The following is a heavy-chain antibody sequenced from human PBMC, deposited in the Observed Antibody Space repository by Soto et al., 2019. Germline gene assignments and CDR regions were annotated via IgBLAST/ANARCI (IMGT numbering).Heavy chain of an antibody. D-gene: IGHD6-13*01. V-gene: IGHV4-59*08. CDR3: ARHATIAAARSGFDP. CDR1: GGSISSYY. CDR2: IYYSGST. J-gene: IGHJ5*02. Sequence: SETLSLTCTVSGGSISSYYWSWIRQPPGKGLEWIGYIYYSGSTNYNPSLKSRVTISVDTSKNQFSLKLSSVTAADTAVYYCARHATIAAARSGFDPWGQGTLVTVSS.